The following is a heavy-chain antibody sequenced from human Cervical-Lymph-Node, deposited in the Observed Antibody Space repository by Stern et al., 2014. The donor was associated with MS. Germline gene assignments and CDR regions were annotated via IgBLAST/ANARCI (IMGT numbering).Heavy chain of an antibody. V-gene: IGHV5-51*01. Sequence: VHLVESGAEVKKPGESLKISCKLSGYSFTIYYIAWVRQMPGKGLEWMGVIYPYDSDTTYSPSFQGQVAISADKSITTAYLQWSSLRASDTAMYYCARHVQGFDYWGQGTLVTVSS. CDR1: GYSFTIYY. CDR3: ARHVQGFDY. CDR2: IYPYDSDT. J-gene: IGHJ4*02.